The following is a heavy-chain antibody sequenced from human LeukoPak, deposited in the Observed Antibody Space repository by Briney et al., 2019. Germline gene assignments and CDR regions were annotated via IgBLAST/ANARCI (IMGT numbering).Heavy chain of an antibody. Sequence: SETLSLTCTVSGGSISSYYWSWIRQPPGKGLEWIGYIYYSGSTNYNPSLKSRVTISVDTSKNQFSLKLSSVTAADTAVYYCARRVTSSGWYRDDYWGQGTLVTVSS. CDR1: GGSISSYY. J-gene: IGHJ4*02. CDR3: ARRVTSSGWYRDDY. CDR2: IYYSGST. D-gene: IGHD6-19*01. V-gene: IGHV4-59*08.